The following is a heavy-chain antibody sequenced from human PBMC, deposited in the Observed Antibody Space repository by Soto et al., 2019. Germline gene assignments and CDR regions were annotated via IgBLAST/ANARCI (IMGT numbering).Heavy chain of an antibody. D-gene: IGHD3-22*01. CDR3: ARHPSRRYYDSSGYYYPLVYGMDV. CDR1: GGSISSYY. J-gene: IGHJ6*02. V-gene: IGHV4-59*08. Sequence: PSETLSLTCTVSGGSISSYYGSWIRQHPGKGLEWIGYIYYSGSTNYNPSLKSRVTISVDTSKNQFSLKLGSVTAADTAVYYCARHPSRRYYDSSGYYYPLVYGMDVWGQGTTVTVSS. CDR2: IYYSGST.